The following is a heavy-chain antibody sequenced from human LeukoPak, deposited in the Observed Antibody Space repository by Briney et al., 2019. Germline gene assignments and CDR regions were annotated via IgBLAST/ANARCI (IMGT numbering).Heavy chain of an antibody. D-gene: IGHD6-13*01. CDR1: GGSISSSSYY. CDR3: ARHHGSSWPHYFDY. V-gene: IGHV4-39*01. Sequence: PSETLSLTCTVSGGSISSSSYYWGWIRQPPGKGLEWIGSIYYSGSTYYNPSLKSRVTISVDTSKNQFSLKLSSVTAADTAVYYCARHHGSSWPHYFDYWGQGTLVTVSS. CDR2: IYYSGST. J-gene: IGHJ4*02.